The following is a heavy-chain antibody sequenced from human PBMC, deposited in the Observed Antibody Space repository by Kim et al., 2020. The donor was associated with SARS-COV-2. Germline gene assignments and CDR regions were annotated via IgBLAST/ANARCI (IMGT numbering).Heavy chain of an antibody. D-gene: IGHD6-19*01. V-gene: IGHV3-30*02. J-gene: IGHJ6*02. CDR3: AKDRWLDLGGNYYYYYGMDV. Sequence: GRFTISRDNSQKTLYLQMNSLGAEDTAVYYCAKDRWLDLGGNYYYYYGMDVWGQGTTVTVSS.